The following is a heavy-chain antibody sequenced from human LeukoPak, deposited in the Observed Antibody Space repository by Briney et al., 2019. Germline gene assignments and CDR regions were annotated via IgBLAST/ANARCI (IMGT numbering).Heavy chain of an antibody. Sequence: ASVKVSCKVSGYTLNELSMHWVRQDPGDRIEWIGGFDPEDGETIYAQKFQAKVTMTEDTSTDTAYMELSSLRSEYTAVYDCGTGLVLPADYWGQGTLVTVSS. CDR2: FDPEDGET. J-gene: IGHJ4*02. D-gene: IGHD2-2*01. CDR3: GTGLVLPADY. V-gene: IGHV1-24*01. CDR1: GYTLNELS.